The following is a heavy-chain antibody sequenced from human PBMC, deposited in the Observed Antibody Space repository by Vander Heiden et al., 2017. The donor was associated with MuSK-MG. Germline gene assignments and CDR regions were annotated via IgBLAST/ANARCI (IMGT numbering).Heavy chain of an antibody. Sequence: EVQLVESGGGLIQPGGSLRLSCAASGFAVSSNYRSWVRQAPGKGLGWVSVIYSGGSTYYADSVKGRFTISRDNSKNTLYLQMNSLRAEDTAVYYCARSHSSGWYHVNYWGQGTLVTVSS. J-gene: IGHJ4*02. CDR3: ARSHSSGWYHVNY. D-gene: IGHD6-19*01. CDR1: GFAVSSNY. V-gene: IGHV3-53*01. CDR2: IYSGGST.